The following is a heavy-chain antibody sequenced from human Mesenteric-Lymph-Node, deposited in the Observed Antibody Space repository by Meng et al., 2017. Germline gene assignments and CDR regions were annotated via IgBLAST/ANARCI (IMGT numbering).Heavy chain of an antibody. Sequence: ASVKVSCKASGYTFTGYGINWLRQAPGQGFEWMGWMNPNNKDTGYAQSFQGRVTMTRDASISTAYMELSSLASEDTAVYYCARGIAQGVDYWGQGTLVTVSS. J-gene: IGHJ4*02. CDR1: GYTFTGYG. CDR2: MNPNNKDT. CDR3: ARGIAQGVDY. V-gene: IGHV1-8*01. D-gene: IGHD1-26*01.